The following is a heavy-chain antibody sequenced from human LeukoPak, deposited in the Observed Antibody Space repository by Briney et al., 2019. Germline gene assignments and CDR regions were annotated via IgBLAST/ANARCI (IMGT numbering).Heavy chain of an antibody. CDR3: ARGQVAAPPY. V-gene: IGHV4-34*01. CDR2: INHSGST. CDR1: GGSFSGYY. D-gene: IGHD6-19*01. Sequence: SETLSLTCAVYGGSFSGYYWSWIRQPPGKGLEWIGEINHSGSTNYNPSHKSRVTISVDTSKNQFSLKLSSVTAADTAVYYCARGQVAAPPYWGQGTLVTVSS. J-gene: IGHJ4*02.